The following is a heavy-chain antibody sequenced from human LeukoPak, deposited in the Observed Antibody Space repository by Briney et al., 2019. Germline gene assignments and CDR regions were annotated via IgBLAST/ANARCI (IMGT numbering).Heavy chain of an antibody. CDR2: IYYSGST. CDR1: GGSISSSSYY. V-gene: IGHV4-39*07. Sequence: PSETLSLTCTVSGGSISSSSYYWGWIRQPPGKGLERIGRIYYSGSTYYNPSLKRRVTISVDTSKNQFSLKLSSVAAADTAVYYCARERSSGYYEGPDAFDIWGQGTMVTVSS. D-gene: IGHD3-22*01. J-gene: IGHJ3*02. CDR3: ARERSSGYYEGPDAFDI.